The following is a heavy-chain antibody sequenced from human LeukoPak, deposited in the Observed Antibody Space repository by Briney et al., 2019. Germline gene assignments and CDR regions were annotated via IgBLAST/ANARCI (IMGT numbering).Heavy chain of an antibody. Sequence: GGSLRLSCAASGFTFSSYAMSWVRQAPGKGLEWVSAISGSGGSTYYADSVKGRFTTSRDNSKNTLYLQMNSLRAEDTAVYYCAKDSYGFLNLYWGQGTLVTVSS. D-gene: IGHD5-18*01. J-gene: IGHJ4*02. CDR3: AKDSYGFLNLY. V-gene: IGHV3-23*01. CDR2: ISGSGGST. CDR1: GFTFSSYA.